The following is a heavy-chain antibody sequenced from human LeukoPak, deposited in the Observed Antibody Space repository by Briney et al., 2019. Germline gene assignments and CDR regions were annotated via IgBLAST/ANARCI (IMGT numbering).Heavy chain of an antibody. CDR2: IQYDDGQI. D-gene: IGHD6-13*01. V-gene: IGHV3-30*02. CDR1: GFTFSGYG. Sequence: GGSLRLSCAASGFTFSGYGMHWVRHAPGTGLEWVAYIQYDDGQIYYVDSVKGRVTNSKDNSKNTMSLQVNSLTDEDSAVYYCAAIAVACLYWGQGTLVTVSS. J-gene: IGHJ4*02. CDR3: AAIAVACLY.